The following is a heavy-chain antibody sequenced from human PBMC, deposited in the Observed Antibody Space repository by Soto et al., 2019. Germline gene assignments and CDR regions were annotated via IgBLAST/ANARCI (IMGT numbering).Heavy chain of an antibody. V-gene: IGHV4-39*01. D-gene: IGHD2-2*02. CDR3: ARKEYCSSTSCYTFDY. CDR2: IYYSGST. J-gene: IGHJ4*02. CDR1: GGSISSSSYY. Sequence: SETLSLTCTVSGGSISSSSYYWGWIRQPPGKGLEWIGSIYYSGSTYYNPSLKSRVTISVDTSKNQFSLKLSSVTAADTAVYYCARKEYCSSTSCYTFDYWGQGTLVTVSS.